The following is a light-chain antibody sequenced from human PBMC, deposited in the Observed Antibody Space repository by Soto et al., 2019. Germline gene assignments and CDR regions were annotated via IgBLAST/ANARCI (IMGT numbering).Light chain of an antibody. J-gene: IGKJ1*01. CDR3: QQTYTTPRT. V-gene: IGKV1-39*01. CDR1: QSISSY. Sequence: DIPMTQSPSSLSASVGDSVTITCRASQSISSYLNWYQQKLGKAPKLLIYAASNLQSGVPSRFSGSGSMTDFTLTISSLQPEDFATYYCQQTYTTPRTFGHGTKVEIK. CDR2: AAS.